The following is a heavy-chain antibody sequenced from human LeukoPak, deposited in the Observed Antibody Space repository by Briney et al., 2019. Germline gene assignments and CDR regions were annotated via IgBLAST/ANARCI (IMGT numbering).Heavy chain of an antibody. CDR1: GYTFTSYY. CDR3: ARAHGDYGLGFDP. CDR2: INPSGGST. D-gene: IGHD4-17*01. V-gene: IGHV1-46*01. J-gene: IGHJ5*02. Sequence: ASVKVSCKASGYTFTSYYIHWVRQAPGQGLEWMGIINPSGGSTTYAQKFQGRVTMTRDTSTSTVYMELSSLRSEDTAVYYCARAHGDYGLGFDPWGQGTLVTVSS.